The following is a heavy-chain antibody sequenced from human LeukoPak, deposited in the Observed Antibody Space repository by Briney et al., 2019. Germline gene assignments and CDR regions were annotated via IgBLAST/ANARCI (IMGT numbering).Heavy chain of an antibody. V-gene: IGHV3-48*04. Sequence: PGGSLRLSCAASGFTFSSYSMNWVRQAPGKGLEWVSYISSSSSTIYYADSVKGRFTISRDNAKNSLYLQMNSLRAEDTAVYYCARVRRDGYSPYYFDYWGQGTLVTVSS. D-gene: IGHD5-24*01. CDR3: ARVRRDGYSPYYFDY. J-gene: IGHJ4*02. CDR2: ISSSSSTI. CDR1: GFTFSSYS.